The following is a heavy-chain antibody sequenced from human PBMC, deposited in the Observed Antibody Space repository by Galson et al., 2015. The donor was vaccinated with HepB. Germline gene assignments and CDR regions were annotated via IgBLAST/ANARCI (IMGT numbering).Heavy chain of an antibody. D-gene: IGHD2-21*01. J-gene: IGHJ4*02. Sequence: SLRLSCAASGFTFSSYAMSWVRQAPGKGLEWVSAISGSGGSTYYADSVKGRFTISRDNSKNTLYLQMDSLRAEDTAVYYCAKEGGDCPLCLDYWGQGTLVTVSS. CDR2: ISGSGGST. CDR3: AKEGGDCPLCLDY. CDR1: GFTFSSYA. V-gene: IGHV3-23*01.